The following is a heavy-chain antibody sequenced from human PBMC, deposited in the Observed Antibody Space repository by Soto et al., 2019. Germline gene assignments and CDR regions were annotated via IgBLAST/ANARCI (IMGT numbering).Heavy chain of an antibody. V-gene: IGHV4-30-4*01. Sequence: QVQLQESGPGLVKPSQTLSLTCTVSGGSISSGDYYWSWIRQPPGKGLEWIGYIYYSGSTYYNPSLKSRVTISVDTSKNQFTLKLSSVTAADTAVYYCAREMAGRVVIKVGAFDIWGQGTMVTVSS. CDR3: AREMAGRVVIKVGAFDI. CDR2: IYYSGST. D-gene: IGHD3-3*01. CDR1: GGSISSGDYY. J-gene: IGHJ3*02.